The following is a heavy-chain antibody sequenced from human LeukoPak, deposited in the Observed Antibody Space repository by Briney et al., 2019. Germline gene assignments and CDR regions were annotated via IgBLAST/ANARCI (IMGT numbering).Heavy chain of an antibody. V-gene: IGHV1-8*01. D-gene: IGHD2-2*01. CDR1: GYTFTSYD. Sequence: ASVKVSCKASGYTFTSYDINWVRQATGQGLEWMGWMNPNSGNTGYAQKFQGRVTMTRNTSISTAYMELSSLRSEDTAVYYCARRVGYCSSTSCYIDAFDIWGQGTMVTVSS. J-gene: IGHJ3*02. CDR2: MNPNSGNT. CDR3: ARRVGYCSSTSCYIDAFDI.